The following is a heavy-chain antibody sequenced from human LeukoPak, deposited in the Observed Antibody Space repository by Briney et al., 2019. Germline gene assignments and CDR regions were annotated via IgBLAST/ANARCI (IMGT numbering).Heavy chain of an antibody. Sequence: GGSLRLSCAASGFTFSSYGMSWVRQAPGKGLEWVALILYDGSNKYYADSVKGRFTISRDNSKNTLYLQMSSLRVEDTAVYYCAKRGEVTVGANAVYLDYWGQGTLVTASS. CDR3: AKRGEVTVGANAVYLDY. J-gene: IGHJ4*02. CDR2: ILYDGSNK. D-gene: IGHD4/OR15-4a*01. CDR1: GFTFSSYG. V-gene: IGHV3-30*18.